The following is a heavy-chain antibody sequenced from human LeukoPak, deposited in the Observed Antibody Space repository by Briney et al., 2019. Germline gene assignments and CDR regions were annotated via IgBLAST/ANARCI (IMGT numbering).Heavy chain of an antibody. CDR2: INPNSGGT. CDR1: GYTFTGYY. Sequence: GASVKVSCKASGYTFTGYYMHWVRQAPGQGLEWMGWINPNSGGTNYAQKFQGRVTMTRDTSISTAYMELSRLRSDDTAVYYCARVLSLYIVAEDYWGQGTLVTVSS. CDR3: ARVLSLYIVAEDY. D-gene: IGHD6-25*01. J-gene: IGHJ4*02. V-gene: IGHV1-2*02.